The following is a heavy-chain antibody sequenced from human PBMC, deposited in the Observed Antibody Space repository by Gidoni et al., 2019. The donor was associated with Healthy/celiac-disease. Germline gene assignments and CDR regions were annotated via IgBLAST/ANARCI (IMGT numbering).Heavy chain of an antibody. CDR1: GYTFTSYG. D-gene: IGHD3-3*01. CDR2: ISAYNGNT. V-gene: IGHV1-18*01. Sequence: QVQLVQSGAEVKKPGASVKVSCKASGYTFTSYGISWVRQAPGQGLEWMGWISAYNGNTNYAQKLQGRVTMTTDTSTSTAYMVLRSLRSDDTAVYYCARENPTYYDFWSLYGMDVWGQGTTVTVSS. CDR3: ARENPTYYDFWSLYGMDV. J-gene: IGHJ6*02.